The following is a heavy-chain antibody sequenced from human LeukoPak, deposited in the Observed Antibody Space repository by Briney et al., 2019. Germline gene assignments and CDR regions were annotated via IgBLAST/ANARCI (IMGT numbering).Heavy chain of an antibody. CDR2: IYYSGST. V-gene: IGHV4-61*05. Sequence: SETLSLTCTVSGGSISSSSYYWGWIRQPPGKGLEWIGYIYYSGSTNYNPSLKSRVTISVDTSKNQFSLKLSSVTAADTAVYYCARGWRAARNPHFDYWGQGTLVTVSS. CDR3: ARGWRAARNPHFDY. J-gene: IGHJ4*02. CDR1: GGSISSSSYY. D-gene: IGHD6-6*01.